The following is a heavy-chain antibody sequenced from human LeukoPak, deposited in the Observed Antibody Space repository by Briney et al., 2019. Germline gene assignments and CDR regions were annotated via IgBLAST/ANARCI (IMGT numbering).Heavy chain of an antibody. CDR3: AREGDYDILTGYLYYFDY. CDR1: GFTFNSYG. D-gene: IGHD3-9*01. Sequence: GGSLRLSCAASGFTFNSYGMHWVRQAPGKGLEWVAVIWYDGSNKYYADSVKGRFTISRDNSKNTLYLQMNSLRAEDTAVYYCAREGDYDILTGYLYYFDYWGQGTLVTVSS. J-gene: IGHJ4*02. CDR2: IWYDGSNK. V-gene: IGHV3-33*01.